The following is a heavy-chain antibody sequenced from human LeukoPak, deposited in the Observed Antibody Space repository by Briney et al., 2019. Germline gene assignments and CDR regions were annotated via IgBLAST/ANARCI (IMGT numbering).Heavy chain of an antibody. V-gene: IGHV3-23*01. J-gene: IGHJ4*02. CDR3: ARAAGGSYLYYFDY. CDR2: IRYSVGST. D-gene: IGHD1-26*01. Sequence: GGSRRLSWAASGLTFSSHAMNWVRQAPGKGLEWDSTIRYSVGSTYYVDSVKGRFTISRDNSENTLYLQLNSLRAEDTAVYYCARAAGGSYLYYFDYWGQGTL. CDR1: GLTFSSHA.